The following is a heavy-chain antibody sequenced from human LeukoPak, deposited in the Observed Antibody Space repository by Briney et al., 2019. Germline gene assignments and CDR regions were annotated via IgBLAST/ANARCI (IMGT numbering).Heavy chain of an antibody. J-gene: IGHJ4*02. CDR2: MNPKSGGT. CDR3: ARSPDILTGEKFDY. V-gene: IGHV1-2*02. D-gene: IGHD3-9*01. CDR1: GYTFAGYY. Sequence: ASVKVSCKASGYTFAGYYVHWVRQAPGQGLEWMGWMNPKSGGTNYAQKFEARVTMNRDTSISTAYMELSRLRFDDTAVYYCARSPDILTGEKFDYWGQGTLVTVSS.